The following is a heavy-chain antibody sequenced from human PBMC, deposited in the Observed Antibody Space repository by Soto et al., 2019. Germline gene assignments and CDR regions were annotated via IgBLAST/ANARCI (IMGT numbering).Heavy chain of an antibody. Sequence: PGESLKISCKGSGYSFTSYWISWVRQMPGKGLEWMGIIYPGDSDTRYSPSFQGQVTISADKSISTAYLQWSSLKASDTAMYYCARLRIYDYVWGSYRSGYYYYGMDVWGQGTTVTVSS. CDR3: ARLRIYDYVWGSYRSGYYYYGMDV. V-gene: IGHV5-51*01. J-gene: IGHJ6*02. D-gene: IGHD3-16*02. CDR1: GYSFTSYW. CDR2: IYPGDSDT.